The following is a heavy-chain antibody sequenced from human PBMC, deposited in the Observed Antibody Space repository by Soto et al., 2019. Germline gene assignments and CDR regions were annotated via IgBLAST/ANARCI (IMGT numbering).Heavy chain of an antibody. CDR2: ISYDGSNK. Sequence: QVQLVESGGGVVQPGRSLRLSCAASGFTFSSYAMHWVRQAPGKGLEWVAVISYDGSNKYYADSVKGRFTISRDNSKNTLYLQMNSLRAEDTAVYYCARELPYCGGDCYPDYWGQGTLVTVSS. CDR3: ARELPYCGGDCYPDY. V-gene: IGHV3-30-3*01. J-gene: IGHJ4*02. D-gene: IGHD2-21*02. CDR1: GFTFSSYA.